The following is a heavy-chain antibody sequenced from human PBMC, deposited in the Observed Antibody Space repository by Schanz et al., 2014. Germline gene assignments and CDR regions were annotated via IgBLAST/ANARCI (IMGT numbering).Heavy chain of an antibody. J-gene: IGHJ4*01. CDR1: GFTFSIYA. V-gene: IGHV3-23*01. CDR3: AREQIMAAAGLVDY. CDR2: LSGSGGST. Sequence: EVQLLESGGGLVQPGGSLRLSCAASGFTFSIYAMSWVRQAPGKGLEWVSALSGSGGSTYYADSVKGRFTISRDNSKNSLYLQMNSLRAEDTAVYDCAREQIMAAAGLVDYWGHGTLVTVSS. D-gene: IGHD6-13*01.